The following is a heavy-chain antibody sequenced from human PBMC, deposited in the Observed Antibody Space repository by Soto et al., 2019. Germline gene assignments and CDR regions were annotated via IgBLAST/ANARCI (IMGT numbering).Heavy chain of an antibody. J-gene: IGHJ4*02. CDR3: ARVHYDFWRGPNFDY. CDR1: GGSISSSNW. D-gene: IGHD3-3*01. CDR2: IYHSGST. V-gene: IGHV4-4*02. Sequence: SETLSLTCAVSGGSISSSNWWSWVRQPPGKGLEWIGEIYHSGSTNYNPSLKSRVTISVDKSKNQFSLKLSSVTAADTAVYYCARVHYDFWRGPNFDYWGQGTLVT.